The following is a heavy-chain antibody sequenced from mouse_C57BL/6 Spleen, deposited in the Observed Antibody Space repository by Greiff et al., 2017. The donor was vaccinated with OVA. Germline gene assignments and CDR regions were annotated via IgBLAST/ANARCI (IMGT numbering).Heavy chain of an antibody. CDR2: IDPETGGT. V-gene: IGHV1-15*01. J-gene: IGHJ2*01. D-gene: IGHD1-1*01. CDR3: TRPSYGSRFDY. Sequence: VKLMESGAELVRPGASVTLSCKASGYTFTDYEMHWVKQTPVHGLEWIGAIDPETGGTAYNQKFKGKAILTADKSSSTAYMELRSLTSEDSAVYYCTRPSYGSRFDYWGQGTTLTVSS. CDR1: GYTFTDYE.